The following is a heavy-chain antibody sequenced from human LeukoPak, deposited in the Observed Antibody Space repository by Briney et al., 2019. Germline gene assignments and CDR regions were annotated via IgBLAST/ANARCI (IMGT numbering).Heavy chain of an antibody. CDR3: AKDPHIVATILFLGVPFDY. D-gene: IGHD5-12*01. Sequence: AGGSLRLSCAASGFTFSSYAMSWVRQAPGKGLEWVSAISGSGGSTYYADSVKGRFTISRDNSKNTLYLQMNSLRAEDTAVYYCAKDPHIVATILFLGVPFDYWGQGTLVTVSS. CDR1: GFTFSSYA. CDR2: ISGSGGST. V-gene: IGHV3-23*01. J-gene: IGHJ4*02.